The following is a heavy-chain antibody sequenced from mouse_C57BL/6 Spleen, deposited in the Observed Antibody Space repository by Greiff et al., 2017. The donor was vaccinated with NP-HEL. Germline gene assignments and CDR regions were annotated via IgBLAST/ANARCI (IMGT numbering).Heavy chain of an antibody. CDR1: GYTFTTYP. CDR2: FHPYNDDT. J-gene: IGHJ3*01. Sequence: VQLQQSGAELVKPGASVKMSCKASGYTFTTYPIEWMKQNHGKSLEWIGNFHPYNDDTKYNEKFKGKATLTVEKSSSTVYLALSRLTSDDSAVYYCTRGDYGSSPFAYWGQGTLVTVSA. CDR3: TRGDYGSSPFAY. V-gene: IGHV1-47*01. D-gene: IGHD1-1*01.